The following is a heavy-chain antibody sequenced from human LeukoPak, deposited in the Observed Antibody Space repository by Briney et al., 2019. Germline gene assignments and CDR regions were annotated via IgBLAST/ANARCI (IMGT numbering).Heavy chain of an antibody. CDR3: ARGRDGYNRPFDY. Sequence: GESLKISCKGSGYIFSTYCIAWVRQMPGKGLEWMGIIYPDDSDTRYSPSFQGQGTISADKSISTAYLQWSSLKASDTAMYYCARGRDGYNRPFDYWGQGTLVTVSS. D-gene: IGHD5-24*01. CDR1: GYIFSTYC. J-gene: IGHJ4*02. CDR2: IYPDDSDT. V-gene: IGHV5-51*01.